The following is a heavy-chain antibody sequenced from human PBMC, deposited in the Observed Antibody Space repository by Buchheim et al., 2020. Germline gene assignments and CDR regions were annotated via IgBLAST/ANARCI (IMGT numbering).Heavy chain of an antibody. J-gene: IGHJ1*01. CDR1: GFTFSSYA. CDR3: ARDLITVAGLLGASN. CDR2: ILYDGSNK. V-gene: IGHV3-30*04. D-gene: IGHD6-19*01. Sequence: QVQLVESGGGVVQPGRSLRLSCAASGFTFSSYAMHWVRQAPGKGLEWVAVILYDGSNKYYADSVKGRFTISRDNSTNTLLSQMNSLRAEDTAVYYCARDLITVAGLLGASNWGQGTL.